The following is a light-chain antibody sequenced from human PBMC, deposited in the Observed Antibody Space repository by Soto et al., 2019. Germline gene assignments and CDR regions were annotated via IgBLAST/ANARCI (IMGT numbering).Light chain of an antibody. CDR3: QSYDSTVSGWV. J-gene: IGLJ3*02. CDR2: EVN. V-gene: IGLV2-8*01. CDR1: SSDVGGYNY. Sequence: QSALTQPPSASGSPGQSVAISCTGTSSDVGGYNYVSWYQQHPGKAPKLMIYEVNKRPSGVPDRFSGSKSGNTASLTVSGLQAEDEADYYCQSYDSTVSGWVFGGGTKLTVL.